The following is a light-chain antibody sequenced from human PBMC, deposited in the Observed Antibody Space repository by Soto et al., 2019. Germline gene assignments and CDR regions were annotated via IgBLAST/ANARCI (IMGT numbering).Light chain of an antibody. V-gene: IGKV3-20*01. CDR1: QSISSNF. CDR2: GAS. J-gene: IGKJ1*01. Sequence: LVLTQSPGTLSLSPGEGATLSCRASQSISSNFLAWYQQKRGQAPRLLIHGASNRATGIPDRFSGSGSGTDFTLTITRLEPEDFAVYYCQQYGGSPRTFGQGTKVDIK. CDR3: QQYGGSPRT.